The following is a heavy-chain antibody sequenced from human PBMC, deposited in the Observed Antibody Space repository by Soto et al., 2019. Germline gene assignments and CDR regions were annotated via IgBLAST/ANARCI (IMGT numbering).Heavy chain of an antibody. D-gene: IGHD6-6*01. Sequence: EVQLVESGGGLVQPGRSLRLSCAASGFTFDDYAMHWVRQAPGKGLEWVSGISWNSGSIGYADSVKGRFTISRDNAKNSLYLQMNSLRAEDTALYYCSKGRSEYSSSWGYFDYWGQGTLVTVSS. CDR3: SKGRSEYSSSWGYFDY. CDR1: GFTFDDYA. J-gene: IGHJ4*02. CDR2: ISWNSGSI. V-gene: IGHV3-9*01.